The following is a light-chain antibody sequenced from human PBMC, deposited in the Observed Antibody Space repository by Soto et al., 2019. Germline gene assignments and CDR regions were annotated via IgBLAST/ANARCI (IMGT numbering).Light chain of an antibody. CDR3: AAWDDSLNGPV. CDR1: SSNIGLND. CDR2: DTN. Sequence: QSVLTQPPSASGTPGQKVTISCSGSSSNIGLNDVHWYRQLSGTAPQILIYDTNQQATGVPDRFSGSRSGTSASLAIHGLQSEDAADYHCAAWDDSLNGPVFDGGTKLTVL. J-gene: IGLJ2*01. V-gene: IGLV1-44*01.